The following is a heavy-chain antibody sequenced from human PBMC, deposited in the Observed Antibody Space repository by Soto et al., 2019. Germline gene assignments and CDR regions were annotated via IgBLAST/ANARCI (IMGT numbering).Heavy chain of an antibody. Sequence: QVQLQESGPGLVKPSQTLSLTCTVSGGSISSAAYYWSWIRQHPGKGLEWIGYIPHSGRTYYTPSLKSRVIISADTSKNQFSLNLPSVTAADTAVYYCAREYTYGSNFFDCWGQGALVTVSS. CDR2: IPHSGRT. CDR1: GGSISSAAYY. J-gene: IGHJ4*02. D-gene: IGHD5-18*01. CDR3: AREYTYGSNFFDC. V-gene: IGHV4-31*03.